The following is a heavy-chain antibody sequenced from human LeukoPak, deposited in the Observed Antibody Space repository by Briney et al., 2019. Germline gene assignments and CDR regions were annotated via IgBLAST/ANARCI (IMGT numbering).Heavy chain of an antibody. D-gene: IGHD4-17*01. CDR2: ISGSGGST. V-gene: IGHV3-23*01. J-gene: IGHJ4*02. Sequence: GGSLKLSCAASGFTFSSYAMSWVRQAPGKGLEWVSAISGSGGSTYYADSVKGRFTISRDNSKNTLYLQMNSLRAEDTAVYYCAKETHYGDHTGPFDYWGLGTLVTVSS. CDR1: GFTFSSYA. CDR3: AKETHYGDHTGPFDY.